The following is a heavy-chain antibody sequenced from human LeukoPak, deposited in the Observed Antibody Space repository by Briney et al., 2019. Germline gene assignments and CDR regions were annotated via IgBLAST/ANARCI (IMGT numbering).Heavy chain of an antibody. Sequence: GGSLRLSCAASGFTFSSCSMNWVRQAPGRRLEWVSSISPSSSYIYYADSVKGRFTISRDNGQNSLYLQMNSLRAEDTAVYYCAREPTYDSSGYYLLFDYWGQGILVTVSS. CDR1: GFTFSSCS. V-gene: IGHV3-21*01. J-gene: IGHJ4*02. CDR3: AREPTYDSSGYYLLFDY. D-gene: IGHD3-22*01. CDR2: ISPSSSYI.